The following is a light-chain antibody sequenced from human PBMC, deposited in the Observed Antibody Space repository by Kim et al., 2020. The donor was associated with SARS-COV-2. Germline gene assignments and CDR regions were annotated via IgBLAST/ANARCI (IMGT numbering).Light chain of an antibody. CDR2: DNN. CDR1: SSNIGQNY. CDR3: GTWDSSLNGLV. Sequence: KVTISCSGSSSNIGQNYVSWSQQFPGTAPKLLIYDNNTRHSGIPDRFSGSKSGTSATLGITGLQTGDEADYYCGTWDSSLNGLVFGGGTQLTVL. J-gene: IGLJ2*01. V-gene: IGLV1-51*01.